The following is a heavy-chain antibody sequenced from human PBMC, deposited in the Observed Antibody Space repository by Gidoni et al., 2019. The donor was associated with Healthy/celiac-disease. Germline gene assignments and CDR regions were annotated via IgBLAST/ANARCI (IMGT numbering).Heavy chain of an antibody. CDR3: ARRAIVGAPGWFDP. J-gene: IGHJ5*02. CDR2: ISSSSSTI. V-gene: IGHV3-48*01. Sequence: EVQLVESGGGLVQPGGSLRLSCAASGFTFRSYSMNWVRQAPGKGLEWVSYISSSSSTIYYADSVKGRFTISRDNAKNSLYLQMNSLRAEDTAVYYCARRAIVGAPGWFDPWGQGTLVTVSS. CDR1: GFTFRSYS. D-gene: IGHD1-26*01.